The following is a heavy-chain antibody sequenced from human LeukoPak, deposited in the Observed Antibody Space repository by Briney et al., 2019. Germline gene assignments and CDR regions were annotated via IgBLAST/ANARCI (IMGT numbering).Heavy chain of an antibody. CDR2: ISYDGSNK. Sequence: GGSLRLSCAASGFTFSSYGMHWVRQAPGKGLEWVAVISYDGSNKYYADSVKGRFTISRDNSKNTLYLQMNSLRAEDTAVYCCARPYYDYVWGSLNLWGQGTMVTVSS. CDR3: ARPYYDYVWGSLNL. V-gene: IGHV3-30*03. J-gene: IGHJ3*01. D-gene: IGHD3-16*01. CDR1: GFTFSSYG.